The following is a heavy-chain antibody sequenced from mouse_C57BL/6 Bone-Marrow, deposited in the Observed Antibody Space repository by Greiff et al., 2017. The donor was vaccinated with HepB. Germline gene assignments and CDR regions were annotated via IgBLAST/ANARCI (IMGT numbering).Heavy chain of an antibody. J-gene: IGHJ1*03. D-gene: IGHD2-4*01. CDR2: IWGGGST. CDR1: GFSLTSYG. V-gene: IGHV2-9*01. Sequence: VQVVESGPGLVAPSQSLSITCTVSGFSLTSYGVDWVRQPPGKGLEWLGVIWGGGSTNYNSALMSRLSISKDNSKSQVVLKMNSLQTDDTAMYYCAKHGMITTRYWYFDVWGTGTTVTVSS. CDR3: AKHGMITTRYWYFDV.